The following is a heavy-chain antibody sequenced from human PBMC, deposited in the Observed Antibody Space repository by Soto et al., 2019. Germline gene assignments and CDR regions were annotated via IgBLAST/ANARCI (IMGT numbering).Heavy chain of an antibody. CDR1: GYTFTSYG. V-gene: IGHV1-18*01. D-gene: IGHD6-13*01. CDR2: ISAYNGNT. Sequence: ASVKACCKASGYTFTSYGISWVRQAPGQGLEWMGWISAYNGNTNYAQKLQGRVTMTTDTSTSTAYMELRSLRSDDTAVYYCARGRAAAGTIWVSPLRPESLYYFDSWGQGTRVTVSS. CDR3: ARGRAAAGTIWVSPLRPESLYYFDS. J-gene: IGHJ4*02.